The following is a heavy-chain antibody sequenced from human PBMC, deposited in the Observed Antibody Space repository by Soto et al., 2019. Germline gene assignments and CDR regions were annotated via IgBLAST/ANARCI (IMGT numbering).Heavy chain of an antibody. CDR1: GGSISSSSYY. CDR3: ARHGGYSSSWYVEKAYYYMDV. Sequence: SETLSLTCTVSGGSISSSSYYWGWIRQPPGKGLEWIGSIYYSGSTYYNPSLKSRVTISVDTSKNQFSLKLSSVTAADTAVYYCARHGGYSSSWYVEKAYYYMDVWGKGTTVTVSS. V-gene: IGHV4-39*01. D-gene: IGHD6-13*01. CDR2: IYYSGST. J-gene: IGHJ6*03.